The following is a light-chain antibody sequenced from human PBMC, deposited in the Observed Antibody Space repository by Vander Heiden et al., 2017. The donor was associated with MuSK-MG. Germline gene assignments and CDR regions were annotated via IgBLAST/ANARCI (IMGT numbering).Light chain of an antibody. CDR3: QQYGRSPLT. CDR2: RTS. Sequence: EIVLTQSPGTLSLSAGERATLSCRASQRVSSDYLAWYQQKPGRAPRLLVYRTSRRATGIPDRFSGSGSGTDVTLTVSGLEPEDFAVYYCQQYGRSPLTFGGGTKVEIK. V-gene: IGKV3-20*01. J-gene: IGKJ4*01. CDR1: QRVSSDY.